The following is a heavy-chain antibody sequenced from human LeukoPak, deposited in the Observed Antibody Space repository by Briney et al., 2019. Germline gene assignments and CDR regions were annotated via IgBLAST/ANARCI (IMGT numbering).Heavy chain of an antibody. CDR2: INPGDSDT. J-gene: IGHJ6*02. Sequence: GESLKISCKGSGYSFTSYWIGWVRQMPGKGLEWMGIINPGDSDTRYSPSFQGQVTISADKSISTAYLQWSSLKASDTAMYYCARLVVAATYNYGMDVWGQGTTVTVSS. V-gene: IGHV5-51*01. D-gene: IGHD2-15*01. CDR3: ARLVVAATYNYGMDV. CDR1: GYSFTSYW.